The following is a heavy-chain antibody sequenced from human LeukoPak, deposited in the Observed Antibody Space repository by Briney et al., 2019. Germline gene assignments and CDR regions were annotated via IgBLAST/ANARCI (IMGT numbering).Heavy chain of an antibody. V-gene: IGHV3-7*01. CDR2: IKQDGSEK. Sequence: GGSLRLSCAASGFTFSSYWMSWVRQAPGKGLEWVANIKQDGSEKYYVDSVKGRFTISRDNAKNSLYLQMNSLRAEDTAVYYCARDRWELRGEFVYWGQGTLVTVSS. CDR1: GFTFSSYW. CDR3: ARDRWELRGEFVY. D-gene: IGHD1-26*01. J-gene: IGHJ4*02.